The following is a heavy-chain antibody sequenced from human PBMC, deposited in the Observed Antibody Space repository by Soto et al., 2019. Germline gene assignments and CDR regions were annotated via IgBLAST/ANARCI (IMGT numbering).Heavy chain of an antibody. D-gene: IGHD3-9*01. CDR3: ARMGGYDILTD. CDR2: ISAYNGNT. V-gene: IGHV1-18*01. Sequence: ASVKVSCKASGYTFTSYGISWVRQAPGQGLEWMGWISAYNGNTNYAQKLQGRVTMTTDTSTSTACMELRSLRSDDTAVYYCARMGGYDILTDWGQGTLVTVSS. J-gene: IGHJ4*02. CDR1: GYTFTSYG.